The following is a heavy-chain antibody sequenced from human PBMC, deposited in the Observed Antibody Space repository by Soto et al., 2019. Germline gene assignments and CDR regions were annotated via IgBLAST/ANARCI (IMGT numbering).Heavy chain of an antibody. V-gene: IGHV4-31*03. CDR2: IYYSGST. D-gene: IGHD2-21*02. Sequence: SETLSLTCTLSGGSIRSGGYYWSWVRQHPGKGLEWIGYIYYSGSTYYNPSLKSRVTISLDTSKNQFSLKLNSVTAADTAVYYCARGSTVVTRFEYWGQGTLVTVS. J-gene: IGHJ4*02. CDR3: ARGSTVVTRFEY. CDR1: GGSIRSGGYY.